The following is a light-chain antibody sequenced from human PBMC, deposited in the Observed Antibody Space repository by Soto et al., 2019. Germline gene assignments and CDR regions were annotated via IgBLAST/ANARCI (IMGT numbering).Light chain of an antibody. CDR1: QSVSSY. J-gene: IGKJ1*01. V-gene: IGKV3-15*01. CDR3: QQYDQWWT. Sequence: EIVLTQSPATLSLSPGERATLSCRASQSVSSYLAWYQQKPGQAPRLLIYDASIRATGIPARFSGSGSGTEFSLTISSLQSEDFGVYFCQQYDQWWTFGQGTKVEVK. CDR2: DAS.